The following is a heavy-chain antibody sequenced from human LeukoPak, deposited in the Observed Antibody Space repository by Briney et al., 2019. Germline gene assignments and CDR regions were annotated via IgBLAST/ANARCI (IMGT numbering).Heavy chain of an antibody. Sequence: PSETLSLTCTVSGGSISSSSYHWGWIRQPPGKGLEWIGSIYYSGGTYYNPSLKSRVTISVDTSKNQFSLKLSSVTAADTAVYYCARRLSTYSSSPYFDYWGQGTLVTVSS. CDR2: IYYSGGT. J-gene: IGHJ4*02. V-gene: IGHV4-39*01. CDR3: ARRLSTYSSSPYFDY. CDR1: GGSISSSSYH. D-gene: IGHD6-6*01.